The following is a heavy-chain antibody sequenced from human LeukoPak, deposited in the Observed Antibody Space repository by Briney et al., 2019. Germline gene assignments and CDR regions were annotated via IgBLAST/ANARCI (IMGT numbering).Heavy chain of an antibody. Sequence: ASVKVSCKASGYTFTGYYMHWVRQAPGQGLEWMGWINPNSGGTNYAQKFQGRVTMTRDTSISTAYMELSRLRSDDTAVYYCARDSEPGYSSSWYPNWFDPWDQGTLVTVSS. CDR3: ARDSEPGYSSSWYPNWFDP. V-gene: IGHV1-2*02. J-gene: IGHJ5*02. CDR1: GYTFTGYY. CDR2: INPNSGGT. D-gene: IGHD6-13*01.